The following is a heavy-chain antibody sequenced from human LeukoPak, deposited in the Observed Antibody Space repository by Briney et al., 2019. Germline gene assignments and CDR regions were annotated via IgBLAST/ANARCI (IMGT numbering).Heavy chain of an antibody. J-gene: IGHJ6*02. CDR1: GFTFRSYA. Sequence: PGRSLRLSCAASGFTFRSYAMHWVRQAPGKGLEWVAVIAYDGNNEFYADSVKGRFTISRDNSKNTLYLQMKSLRAEDTAVYYCARDSPSTYDDILTGYLFDYYYYGMDVWGQGTTVTVSS. CDR2: IAYDGNNE. D-gene: IGHD3-9*01. CDR3: ARDSPSTYDDILTGYLFDYYYYGMDV. V-gene: IGHV3-30-3*01.